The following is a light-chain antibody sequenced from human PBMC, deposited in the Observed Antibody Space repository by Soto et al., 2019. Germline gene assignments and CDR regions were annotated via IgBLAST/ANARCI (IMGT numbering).Light chain of an antibody. CDR1: QSLLYRSNNNNY. J-gene: IGKJ2*01. V-gene: IGKV4-1*01. CDR3: QQYYTTPYT. Sequence: DIVMTQSPDSLAVSLGERATINCKSSQSLLYRSNNNNYLAWYQQKPGQPPQLLIYWPSTRESGVPDRFSGSGSGTDFTLTINSLQATDVAVYYCQQYYTTPYTFGQGTKLDIK. CDR2: WPS.